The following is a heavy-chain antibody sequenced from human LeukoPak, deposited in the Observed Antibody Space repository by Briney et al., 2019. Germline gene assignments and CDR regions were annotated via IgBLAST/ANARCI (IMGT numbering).Heavy chain of an antibody. V-gene: IGHV1-18*01. CDR1: GYTFTSYG. J-gene: IGHJ5*02. D-gene: IGHD6-19*01. CDR3: ARLRGATVAHNWFDP. Sequence: GASVKVSCKASGYTFTSYGISWVRQAPGQGLEWMGWISAYNGNTNYAQKLQGRVTMTTDTSTSTAYMELRSLRSDDTAVYYCARLRGATVAHNWFDPWGQGTLVTVSS. CDR2: ISAYNGNT.